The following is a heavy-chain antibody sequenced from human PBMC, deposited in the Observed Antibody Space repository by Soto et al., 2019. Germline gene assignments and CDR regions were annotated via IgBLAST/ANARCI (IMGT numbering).Heavy chain of an antibody. J-gene: IGHJ6*02. D-gene: IGHD6-13*01. V-gene: IGHV1-3*01. CDR3: AGKQQLGPYSYGMDV. Sequence: QVQLVQSGAEVKKPGASVKVSCKASGYTFTSYAMHWVRQAPGQRLEWMGWINAGNGNTKYSQKFQGRVTITRDTSASTAYMELSSLRSEDTAVYYCAGKQQLGPYSYGMDVWGQGTTVTVSS. CDR2: INAGNGNT. CDR1: GYTFTSYA.